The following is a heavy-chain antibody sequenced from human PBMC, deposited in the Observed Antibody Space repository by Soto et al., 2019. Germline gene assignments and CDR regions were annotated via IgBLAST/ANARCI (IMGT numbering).Heavy chain of an antibody. CDR2: IYYSGST. J-gene: IGHJ4*02. CDR1: GGSISSSSYY. CDR3: ARLHPTSSRDY. Sequence: QLQLQESGPGLVKPSETLSLTCTVSGGSISSSSYYWGWIRQPPGKGLEWIGSIYYSGSTYYNPSLKSRVTISVDTSNNQFSLKLSSVTAADTAVYYCARLHPTSSRDYWGQGTLVTVSS. V-gene: IGHV4-39*01.